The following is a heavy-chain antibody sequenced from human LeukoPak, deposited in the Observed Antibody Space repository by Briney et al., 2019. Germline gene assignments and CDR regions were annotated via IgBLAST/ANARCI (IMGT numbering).Heavy chain of an antibody. CDR3: ARDGAAAGEYFQY. J-gene: IGHJ1*01. V-gene: IGHV4-59*01. Sequence: SETLSLTCTVSGGSISSYYWSWIRQPPGKGLEWIGYIYYSGSTNYNPSLKSRVTISVDTSKNQFSLKLSSVTAADTAVYYCARDGAAAGEYFQYWGQGTLVTVSS. CDR1: GGSISSYY. CDR2: IYYSGST. D-gene: IGHD6-13*01.